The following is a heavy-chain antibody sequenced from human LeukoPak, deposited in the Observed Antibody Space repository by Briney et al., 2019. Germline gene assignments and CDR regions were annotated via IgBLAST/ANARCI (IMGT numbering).Heavy chain of an antibody. CDR3: AKDQIWSGYYVLNAFDI. Sequence: GGSLRLSCAASGFTFSSYGMHWVRQAPGKGLEWVSAISGSGGSTYYADSVKGRFTISRDNSKNTLYLQMNSLRAEDTAVYYCAKDQIWSGYYVLNAFDIWGQGTMVTVSS. CDR2: ISGSGGST. CDR1: GFTFSSYG. D-gene: IGHD3-3*01. J-gene: IGHJ3*02. V-gene: IGHV3-23*01.